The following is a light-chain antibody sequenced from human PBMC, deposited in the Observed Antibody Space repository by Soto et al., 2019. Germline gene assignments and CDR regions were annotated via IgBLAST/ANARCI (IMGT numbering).Light chain of an antibody. Sequence: VFTQSPCTLSLSPGERPTLSCRAIQSVSNNYLAWYQHKPGQAPRLLIYGASSRATGIPDRFSGSGSGTDFTPTISRLEPEDFAVYYCQQYGSSLLLTFGGGTKVDIK. V-gene: IGKV3-20*01. J-gene: IGKJ4*01. CDR2: GAS. CDR1: QSVSNNY. CDR3: QQYGSSLLLT.